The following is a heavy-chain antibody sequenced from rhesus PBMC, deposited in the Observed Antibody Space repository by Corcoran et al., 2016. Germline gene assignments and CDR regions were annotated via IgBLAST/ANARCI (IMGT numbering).Heavy chain of an antibody. V-gene: IGHV4S9*01. CDR1: GGSISDNYY. Sequence: QVQLQESGPGLVKPSETLSLTCAVSGGSISDNYYWNWIHQPPGKGLEWIGNIYGSSGSTSYTPSLKSRVTISKDTSKNHFSLTLSSVTAADTAVYFCAREGTVSYFDHWGQGVLVTVSS. D-gene: IGHD5-24*01. CDR3: AREGTVSYFDH. J-gene: IGHJ4*01. CDR2: IYGSSGST.